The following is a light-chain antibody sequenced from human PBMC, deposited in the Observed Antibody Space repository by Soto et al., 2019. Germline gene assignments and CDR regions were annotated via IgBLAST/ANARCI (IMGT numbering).Light chain of an antibody. CDR1: QIIGSS. CDR3: QQDCSYPYT. CDR2: DAL. J-gene: IGKJ2*01. Sequence: DIPMTQSPSTRSASIGDRVTITCRASQIIGSSLAWYQHKPGKAPKLLIYDALTLQSGVPSRYSGSESGTEFALTISSFQPGDSATYYFQQDCSYPYTFGQGTKLEI. V-gene: IGKV1-5*01.